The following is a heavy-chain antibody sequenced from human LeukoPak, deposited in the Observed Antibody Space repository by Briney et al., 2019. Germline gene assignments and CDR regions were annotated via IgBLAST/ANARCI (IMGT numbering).Heavy chain of an antibody. J-gene: IGHJ4*02. CDR2: INPNSGGT. CDR1: GYTFTGYY. D-gene: IGHD3-3*01. CDR3: ARGGRSFWSGYYVIDY. V-gene: IGHV1-2*06. Sequence: GESLKISCKGSGYTFTGYYMHWVRQAPGQGLEWMGRINPNSGGTNYAQKFQGRVTMTRDTSISTAYMELSRLRSDDTAVCYCARGGRSFWSGYYVIDYWGQGTLVTVSS.